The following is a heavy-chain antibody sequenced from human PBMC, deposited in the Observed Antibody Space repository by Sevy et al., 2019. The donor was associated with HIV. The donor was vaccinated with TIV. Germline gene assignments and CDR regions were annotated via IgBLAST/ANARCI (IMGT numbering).Heavy chain of an antibody. CDR1: GGSIDSGGYY. V-gene: IGHV4-31*03. CDR3: ARAPPDTVRGACYFDY. CDR2: IYYSGRA. Sequence: SETLSLTCTVSGGSIDSGGYYWSWIRQHPGKGLEWIGYIYYSGRAYYNPSLKGRLTISVDKSNKKHFSLNLRSVTAADTAVYYCARAPPDTVRGACYFDYWGQGTPVTVSS. D-gene: IGHD4-4*01. J-gene: IGHJ4*02.